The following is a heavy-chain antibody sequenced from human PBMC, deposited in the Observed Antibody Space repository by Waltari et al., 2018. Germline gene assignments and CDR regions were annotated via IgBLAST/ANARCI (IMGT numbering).Heavy chain of an antibody. D-gene: IGHD2-15*01. CDR3: ARDLVGGSFDY. Sequence: QVQLQESGPGLVKPSETLSLTCTVSGYSISSGYYWGWIRQPPGKGLEWIGSIYHSGSTYYNPSLKSRVTISVDTSKNQFSLKLSSVTAADTAVYYCARDLVGGSFDYWGQGTLVTVSS. CDR2: IYHSGST. J-gene: IGHJ4*02. CDR1: GYSISSGYY. V-gene: IGHV4-38-2*02.